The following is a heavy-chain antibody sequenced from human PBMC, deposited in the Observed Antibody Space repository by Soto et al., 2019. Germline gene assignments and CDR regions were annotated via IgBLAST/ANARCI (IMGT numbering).Heavy chain of an antibody. Sequence: EVRLLESGGGLVQPGGSLRLSCAASGFTFSSFAISWVRQSPGKGLEWVSSIPASGDGTSYADSVKGRFVISRDNSRSTLYLQMNSLRVEDSAVYYCATFFDARDLWGRGTLVTVSS. V-gene: IGHV3-23*01. CDR1: GFTFSSFA. CDR3: ATFFDARDL. J-gene: IGHJ2*01. CDR2: IPASGDGT. D-gene: IGHD2-2*01.